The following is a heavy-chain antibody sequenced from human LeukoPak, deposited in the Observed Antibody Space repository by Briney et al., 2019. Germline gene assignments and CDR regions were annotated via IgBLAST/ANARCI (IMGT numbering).Heavy chain of an antibody. CDR1: GFTLSSYAM. Sequence: GSLRLSCAASGFTLSSYAMTWVRQPPGKGLEWIGEIYHSGSTNYNPSLKSRVTISIDKSKNQFSLKLSSVTAADTAVYYCARVTYDSSGYFDYWGQGTLVTVSS. CDR3: ARVTYDSSGYFDY. CDR2: IYHSGST. V-gene: IGHV4-4*02. D-gene: IGHD3-22*01. J-gene: IGHJ4*02.